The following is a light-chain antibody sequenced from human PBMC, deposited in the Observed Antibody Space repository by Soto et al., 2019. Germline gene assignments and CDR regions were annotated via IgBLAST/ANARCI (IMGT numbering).Light chain of an antibody. J-gene: IGKJ1*01. Sequence: DIQMTQSPSTLSASVGDRFTITCRASKNINTWVAWYQQKPGKAPKVLIYDASNLEYGVPSRFSGSGFGTEFILTISSLQPDDFATYWCQHYGGMWTFGQGTKVDIK. CDR3: QHYGGMWT. V-gene: IGKV1-5*01. CDR1: KNINTW. CDR2: DAS.